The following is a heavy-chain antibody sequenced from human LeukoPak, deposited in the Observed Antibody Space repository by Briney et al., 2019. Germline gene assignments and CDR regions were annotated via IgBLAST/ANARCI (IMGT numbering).Heavy chain of an antibody. Sequence: PGGSLRLSCAASGFTFSSYGMHWVRQAPGKGLEWVAVIWYDGSNKYYADSVKGRFTISRDNSKNTLYLQMNSLRAEDTAVYYCARDATTVTPYYFDNWGQGTLVTVSS. CDR1: GFTFSSYG. CDR2: IWYDGSNK. J-gene: IGHJ4*02. CDR3: ARDATTVTPYYFDN. V-gene: IGHV3-33*01. D-gene: IGHD4-17*01.